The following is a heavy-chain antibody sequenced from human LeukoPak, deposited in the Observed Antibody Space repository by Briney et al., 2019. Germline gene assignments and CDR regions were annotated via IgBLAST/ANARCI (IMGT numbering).Heavy chain of an antibody. CDR3: ARDFHSGSSTLYFDY. CDR1: GFTFSSYA. D-gene: IGHD1-26*01. Sequence: PGRSLRLSCAASGFTFSSYAMSWVRQAPGKGLEWVSAISGSGGSTYYADSVKGRFTISRDNSKNTLYLQMNSLRAEDTAVYYCARDFHSGSSTLYFDYWGQGTLVTVSS. J-gene: IGHJ4*02. CDR2: ISGSGGST. V-gene: IGHV3-23*01.